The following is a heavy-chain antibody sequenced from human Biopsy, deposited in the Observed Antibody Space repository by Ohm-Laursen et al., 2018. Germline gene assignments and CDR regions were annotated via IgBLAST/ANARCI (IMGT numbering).Heavy chain of an antibody. Sequence: TQTLTLTCSFSGFSLSARGMCVSWIRQAPGKALEWLSRVDWDDYRVYCASLQTKLSISKDTSNDQVVLTVNNVDPADTATYYCARTPILIVSAGLVYRHRRHLQGMDVWGQGIAVTVS. CDR3: ARTPILIVSAGLVYRHRRHLQGMDV. D-gene: IGHD6-13*01. V-gene: IGHV2-70*16. J-gene: IGHJ6*02. CDR1: GFSLSARGMC. CDR2: VDWDDYR.